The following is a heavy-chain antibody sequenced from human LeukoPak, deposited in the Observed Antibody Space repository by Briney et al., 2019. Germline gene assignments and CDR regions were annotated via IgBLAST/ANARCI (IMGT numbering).Heavy chain of an antibody. CDR2: IIPIFGTA. V-gene: IGHV1-69*13. CDR1: GGTFSSYA. J-gene: IGHJ4*02. D-gene: IGHD3-22*01. CDR3: ARGARREITMIEGS. Sequence: GASVKVSCKASGGTFSSYAISWVRQAPGQGLEWMGGIIPIFGTANYAQKFQGRVTITADESTSTVYMELSSLRSEDTAVYYCARGARREITMIEGSWGQGTLDTVSS.